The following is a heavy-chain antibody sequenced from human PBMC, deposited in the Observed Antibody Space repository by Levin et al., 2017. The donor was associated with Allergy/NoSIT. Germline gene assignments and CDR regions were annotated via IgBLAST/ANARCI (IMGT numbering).Heavy chain of an antibody. J-gene: IGHJ4*02. CDR2: ISWNSGSI. V-gene: IGHV3-9*01. CDR1: GFTFDDYA. Sequence: LTCAASGFTFDDYAMHWVRQAPGKGLEWVSGISWNSGSIGYADSVKGRFTISRDNAKNSLYLQMNSLRAEDTALYYCAKADIGYCSGGSCYSWDYWGQGTLVTVSS. CDR3: AKADIGYCSGGSCYSWDY. D-gene: IGHD2-15*01.